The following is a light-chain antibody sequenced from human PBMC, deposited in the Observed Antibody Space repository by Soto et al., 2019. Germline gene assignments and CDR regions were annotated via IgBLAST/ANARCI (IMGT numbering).Light chain of an antibody. CDR1: QSVTNNF. V-gene: IGKV3-20*01. J-gene: IGKJ3*01. Sequence: IVLTQSPGTLSLSPGERATLSCGASQSVTNNFLAWYQQKPGQAPRLLIYGASSRDTGVPDRFSGSGSGTDFTLTISRLEPGDFAVYYCQQYSTPPFTFGPGTKVDIK. CDR2: GAS. CDR3: QQYSTPPFT.